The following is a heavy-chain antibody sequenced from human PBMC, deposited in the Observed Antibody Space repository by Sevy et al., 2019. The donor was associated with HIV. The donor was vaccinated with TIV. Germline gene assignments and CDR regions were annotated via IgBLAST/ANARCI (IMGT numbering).Heavy chain of an antibody. V-gene: IGHV4-59*01. Sequence: SETLSLTCTVSHGSISPYSWSWIRQSPGKGLEWIGYIYYNGDTRYNPSLKSRVTRSVDRSKNQFSLNLNSVTATDTAVYYCARIHDISGITDAAFDIWGQGTMVTVSS. CDR3: ARIHDISGITDAAFDI. D-gene: IGHD3-22*01. J-gene: IGHJ3*02. CDR1: HGSISPYS. CDR2: IYYNGDT.